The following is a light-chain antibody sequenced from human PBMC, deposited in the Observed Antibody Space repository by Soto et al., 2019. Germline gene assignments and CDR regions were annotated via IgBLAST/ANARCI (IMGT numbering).Light chain of an antibody. J-gene: IGKJ2*01. Sequence: EIVLTQSPGTLSLSPGERATLSCRASQSVSSNYLAWYQQKPGQAPRLRIYGASIRATGIPDRFSGSGSGTDFTLTISRLEPEDFAVYYCQQYGSSPPYTFGQGTKLEIK. V-gene: IGKV3-20*01. CDR3: QQYGSSPPYT. CDR1: QSVSSNY. CDR2: GAS.